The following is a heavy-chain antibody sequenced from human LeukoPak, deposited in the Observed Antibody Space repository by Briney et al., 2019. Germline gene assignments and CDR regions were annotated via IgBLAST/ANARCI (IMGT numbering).Heavy chain of an antibody. J-gene: IGHJ6*03. CDR2: INSDGSST. V-gene: IGHV3-74*01. CDR1: GFTFSSYW. Sequence: GSLRLSCAASGFTFSSYWMHWVRQAPGKGLVWVSRINSDGSSTSYADSVKGRFTISRDNAKNTLYLQRNSLRAEDTAVYYCARDGGWYKRGLDHYYYYMDVWGKGATVIVSS. CDR3: ARDGGWYKRGLDHYYYYMDV. D-gene: IGHD6-19*01.